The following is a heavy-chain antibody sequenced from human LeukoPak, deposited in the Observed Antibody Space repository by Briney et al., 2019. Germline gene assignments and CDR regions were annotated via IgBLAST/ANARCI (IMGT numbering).Heavy chain of an antibody. V-gene: IGHV3-23*01. J-gene: IGHJ4*02. D-gene: IGHD6-13*01. Sequence: GGSLRLSCAASGFTFSSYAMSWVRQAPGKGLEWVSAISGSGGSTYYADSVKGRFTISRDNAKNSLYLQMNSLRAEDTAVYYCANIAAAGTFDYWGQGTLVTVSS. CDR1: GFTFSSYA. CDR3: ANIAAAGTFDY. CDR2: ISGSGGST.